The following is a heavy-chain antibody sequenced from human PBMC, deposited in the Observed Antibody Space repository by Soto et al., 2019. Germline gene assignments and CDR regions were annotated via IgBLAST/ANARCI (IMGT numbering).Heavy chain of an antibody. J-gene: IGHJ6*02. CDR3: AKQQGPGTPYYYAMDV. V-gene: IGHV3-23*01. CDR1: GFTFSSYA. D-gene: IGHD1-1*01. Sequence: EVQLLESGGALVQPGGSLRLSCAASGFTFSSYAMTWVRQAPGKGLEWVSVIRSRGDVTYYADSMKGRFTISRDNSRSTLYLHLDNLRAEDTAVYYCAKQQGPGTPYYYAMDVWGQGTTVAVSS. CDR2: IRSRGDVT.